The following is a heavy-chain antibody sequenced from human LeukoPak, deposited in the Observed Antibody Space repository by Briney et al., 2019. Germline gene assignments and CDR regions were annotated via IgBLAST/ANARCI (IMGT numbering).Heavy chain of an antibody. CDR2: ISYDGSNK. CDR1: GFTFSSYV. CDR3: AKVSYGAPNDY. Sequence: PGGSLRLSCAASGFTFSSYVMHWVRQAPGKGLEWVAVISYDGSNKYYADSVKGRFTISRDNSKNTLYLQMNSLRAEDTAVYYCAKVSYGAPNDYWGQGTLVTVSS. D-gene: IGHD4-17*01. J-gene: IGHJ4*02. V-gene: IGHV3-30*18.